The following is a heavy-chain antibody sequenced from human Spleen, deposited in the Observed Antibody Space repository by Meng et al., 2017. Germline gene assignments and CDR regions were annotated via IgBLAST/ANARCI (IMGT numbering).Heavy chain of an antibody. CDR2: INPNSGGT. J-gene: IGHJ4*02. D-gene: IGHD5-24*01. CDR1: GYTFPDYW. V-gene: IGHV1-2*06. CDR3: ARFWGGDGSDY. Sequence: VKVSCKASGYTFPDYWLHWVRQAPGQGLEWMGRINPNSGGTNYAQKFQGRVTMTRDTSISTAYMELSRLRSDDTAVYYCARFWGGDGSDYWGQGTLVTVSS.